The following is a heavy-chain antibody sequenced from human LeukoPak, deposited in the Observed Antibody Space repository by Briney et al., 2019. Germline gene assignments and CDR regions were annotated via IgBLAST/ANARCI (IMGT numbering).Heavy chain of an antibody. Sequence: GGSLRLSCAASGFTLSNHWMRWVRQAQGKGLEWVAKIKQDGSDKYYLDSVKDRFTISRDNANNSLSLQMNSLRDEDTAVYYCARWGAGSCYDYWGQGTLVTVSS. J-gene: IGHJ4*02. CDR3: ARWGAGSCYDY. CDR1: GFTLSNHW. CDR2: IKQDGSDK. D-gene: IGHD2-15*01. V-gene: IGHV3-7*01.